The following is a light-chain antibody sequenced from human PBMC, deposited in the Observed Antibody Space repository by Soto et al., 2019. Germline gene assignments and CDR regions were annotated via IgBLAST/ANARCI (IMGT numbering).Light chain of an antibody. J-gene: IGKJ4*01. V-gene: IGKV1-39*01. CDR1: QSISSY. CDR2: AAF. CDR3: QQRYGTPLT. Sequence: DIQMTQAPSSLSASVGDRVTITCRASQSISSYLNWYQQKPGKAPKLLIYAAFNLQSGVPSRFSGSGSGTDFTLTISSLQPEDFATYYCQQRYGTPLTFGGGTKVEIK.